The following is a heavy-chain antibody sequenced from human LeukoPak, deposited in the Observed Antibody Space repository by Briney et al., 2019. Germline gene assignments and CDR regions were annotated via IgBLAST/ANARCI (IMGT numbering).Heavy chain of an antibody. CDR3: ARGIQLWLMNY. Sequence: GRSLRLSCAASGFTFSSYAMHWVRQAPGKGLEWVAVISYDGSNKYYADSVKGRFTISRDNSKNKLYLQMNSLRAEDTAVYYCARGIQLWLMNYWGQGTLVTVSS. CDR1: GFTFSSYA. J-gene: IGHJ4*02. CDR2: ISYDGSNK. D-gene: IGHD5-18*01. V-gene: IGHV3-30*04.